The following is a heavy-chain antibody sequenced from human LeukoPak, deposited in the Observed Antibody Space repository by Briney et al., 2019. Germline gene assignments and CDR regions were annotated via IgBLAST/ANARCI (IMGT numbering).Heavy chain of an antibody. D-gene: IGHD3-16*02. CDR1: GFTFSSYA. CDR3: ASTSLIDAFDI. V-gene: IGHV3-30*04. J-gene: IGHJ3*02. Sequence: GGSLRLSCAASGFTFSSYAMHWVRQAPGKGLEWVAVVSYDGSSKYYADSVKGRFTISRDNSKNTLYLQMNSLRAEDTAVYSCASTSLIDAFDIWGQGTMVTVSS. CDR2: VSYDGSSK.